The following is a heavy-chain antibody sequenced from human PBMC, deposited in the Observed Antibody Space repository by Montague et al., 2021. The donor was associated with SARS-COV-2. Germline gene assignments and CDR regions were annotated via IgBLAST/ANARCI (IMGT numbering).Heavy chain of an antibody. CDR2: VDFSGSS. CDR1: GGSVSSSGYY. J-gene: IGHJ5*02. Sequence: SETLSLTCTVSGGSVSSSGYYWGWIRQPPGKGLEWIGSVDFSGSSYYSPSLKSRVSISVDTSRNQFSLRLSSVTSADTAVYYCARHGRGGVLVDDGNWFDHWGRGTLVTVSS. D-gene: IGHD2-15*01. V-gene: IGHV4-39*01. CDR3: ARHGRGGVLVDDGNWFDH.